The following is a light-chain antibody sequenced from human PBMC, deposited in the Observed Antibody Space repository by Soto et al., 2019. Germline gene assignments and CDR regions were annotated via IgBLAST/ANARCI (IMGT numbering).Light chain of an antibody. J-gene: IGKJ2*01. CDR1: ENIFTW. CDR3: QQYQSGFT. CDR2: KAS. Sequence: DIQMTQSPSTLSASVGDRVTITCRASENIFTWLAWYQQQAGKAPKLLISKASALESGVPSRFSGSGSGTQFTLTISSLQPEDVSSYYCQQYQSGFTFGLGTTLEIK. V-gene: IGKV1-5*03.